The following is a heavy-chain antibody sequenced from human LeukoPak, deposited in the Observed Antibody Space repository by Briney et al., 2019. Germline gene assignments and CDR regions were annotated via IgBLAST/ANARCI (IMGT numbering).Heavy chain of an antibody. CDR1: GGSISSSSYY. J-gene: IGHJ4*02. CDR3: ARSPLASGWYRDYFDY. V-gene: IGHV4-39*07. D-gene: IGHD6-19*01. Sequence: SETLSLTCTVSGGSISSSSYYWGWIRQPPGKGLEWIGSIYTSGSTNYNPSLKSRVTMSVDTSKNQFSLKLSSVTAADTAVYYCARSPLASGWYRDYFDYWGQGTLVTVSS. CDR2: IYTSGST.